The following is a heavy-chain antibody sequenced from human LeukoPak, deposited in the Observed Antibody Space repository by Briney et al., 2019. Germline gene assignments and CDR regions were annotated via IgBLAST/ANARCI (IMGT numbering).Heavy chain of an antibody. V-gene: IGHV3-9*01. CDR2: VYWDGGGV. J-gene: IGHJ6*02. Sequence: PGRYLRLYCAVSGSTFNDYAMHWVRQAPGKGLEWVSGVYWDGGGVGYADSVKGRFTISRDKAKNSLYLQMNSLRPEDTALYYCGKDLKPGGMDVWGQGTTVTVSS. CDR1: GSTFNDYA. CDR3: GKDLKPGGMDV.